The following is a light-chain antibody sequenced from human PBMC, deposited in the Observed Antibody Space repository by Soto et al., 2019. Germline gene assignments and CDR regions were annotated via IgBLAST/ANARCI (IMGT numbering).Light chain of an antibody. CDR2: KAS. V-gene: IGKV1-5*03. Sequence: DIQMTQSPSTLSASVGDRVTITCRASQSISSWLAWYQQKPGKAPKLLIYKASTLQSGVPSRFSDSGFGTEFTLSISSLQPDDFATYYCQHYNSYWTFGQGTKVDIK. CDR3: QHYNSYWT. J-gene: IGKJ1*01. CDR1: QSISSW.